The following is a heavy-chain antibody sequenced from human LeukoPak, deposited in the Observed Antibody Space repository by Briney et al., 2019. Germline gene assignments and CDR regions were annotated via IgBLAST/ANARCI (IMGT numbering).Heavy chain of an antibody. CDR3: AREVNIQADSDAFDI. V-gene: IGHV4-30-4*08. CDR1: GGSFRSRNYL. CDR2: ISYRGSA. J-gene: IGHJ3*02. Sequence: TSETLSLTCTVSGGSFRSRNYLWSWIRQTPGEGLEWIGYISYRGSAYYNPSLKSRVTISIDTSNSQFSLRLRSVTAADTAVYYCAREVNIQADSDAFDIWGPGTTVTVSS. D-gene: IGHD1/OR15-1a*01.